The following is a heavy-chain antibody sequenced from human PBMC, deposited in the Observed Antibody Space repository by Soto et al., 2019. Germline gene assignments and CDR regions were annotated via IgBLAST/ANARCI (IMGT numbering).Heavy chain of an antibody. D-gene: IGHD3-22*01. CDR2: IYYPGGT. CDR3: ARDTASKDFDSHSYYPHFDS. J-gene: IGHJ5*01. V-gene: IGHV4-30-4*01. Sequence: FYWRWIRDTPGQAVDWIRHIYYPGGTFYSPSLKSRLALSVDTSTSQFPLRLSSVTAADTAVYYCARDTASKDFDSHSYYPHFDSWGQGDLVTGCS. CDR1: FY.